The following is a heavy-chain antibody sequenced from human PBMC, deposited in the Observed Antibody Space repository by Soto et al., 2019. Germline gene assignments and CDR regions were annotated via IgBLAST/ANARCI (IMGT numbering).Heavy chain of an antibody. J-gene: IGHJ4*02. CDR3: GRCTSTSCHLGSDY. CDR2: ISYEGSSQ. CDR1: GFTFSSYA. D-gene: IGHD2-2*01. Sequence: QVQLVESGGGVVQPGRSLRLSCAASGFTFSSYAMHWVRQAPGKGLEWVALISYEGSSQYYADSVKGRFTISRDSSKNTLYLQMNSLGAADTAVYYCGRCTSTSCHLGSDYWGQGTLVTVSS. V-gene: IGHV3-30*04.